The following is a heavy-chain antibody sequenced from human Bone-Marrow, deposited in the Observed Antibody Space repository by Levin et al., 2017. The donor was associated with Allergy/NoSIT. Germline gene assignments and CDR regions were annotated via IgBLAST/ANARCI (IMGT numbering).Heavy chain of an antibody. CDR2: ISYDGSNK. V-gene: IGHV3-30*18. CDR3: AKDSYNYDFWSGYSSY. Sequence: GESLKISCAASGFTFSSYGMHWVRQAPGKGLEWVAVISYDGSNKYYADSVKGRFTISRDNSKNTLYLQMNSLRAEDTAVYYCAKDSYNYDFWSGYSSYWGQGTLVTVSS. CDR1: GFTFSSYG. D-gene: IGHD3-3*01. J-gene: IGHJ4*02.